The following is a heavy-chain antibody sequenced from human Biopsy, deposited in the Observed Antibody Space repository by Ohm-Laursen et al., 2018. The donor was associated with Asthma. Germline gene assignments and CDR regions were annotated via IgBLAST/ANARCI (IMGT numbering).Heavy chain of an antibody. D-gene: IGHD2-2*01. CDR3: ARKAGSCISRTCYSLDF. CDR2: NYSVVGTT. Sequence: SVNPACQSLGGSFNTDVIGCARLAPRQGLGWMGGNYSVVGTTTYPQKFQDRVTITADDSTSTVYMELSSLRSEDTAVYYCARKAGSCISRTCYSLDFWGQGTLVTVSS. CDR1: GGSFNTDV. J-gene: IGHJ4*02. V-gene: IGHV1-69*13.